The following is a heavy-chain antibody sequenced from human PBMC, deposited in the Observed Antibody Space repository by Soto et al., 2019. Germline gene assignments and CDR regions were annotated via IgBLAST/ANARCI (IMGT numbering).Heavy chain of an antibody. CDR3: AKSSGTSFPQSRVFDF. D-gene: IGHD3-22*01. V-gene: IGHV3-30*04. CDR1: GFTFRSYV. J-gene: IGHJ4*02. Sequence: QVQLVESGGGVVQPGTSLRLSCAASGFTFRSYVMNWVRQAPGKGLEWVALIAFDGNDKYYADSVKDRFTIARDNSKHXRYLQMNSLTAEDTAVYYCAKSSGTSFPQSRVFDFWGQGALVTVSS. CDR2: IAFDGNDK.